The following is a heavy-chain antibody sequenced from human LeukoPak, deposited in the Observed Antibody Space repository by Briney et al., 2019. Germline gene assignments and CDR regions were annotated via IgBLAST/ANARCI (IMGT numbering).Heavy chain of an antibody. CDR3: ARDYFGSPSALDY. J-gene: IGHJ4*02. V-gene: IGHV3-20*04. D-gene: IGHD1-26*01. CDR2: INWNGGST. Sequence: GGSLRLSCAASGFTSDDYGMSWVRQAPGKGLEWGSGINWNGGSTGYADPVKGRFTISRDNAKNTLYLQMSSLRAEDTALYYCARDYFGSPSALDYWGQGTLVTVSS. CDR1: GFTSDDYG.